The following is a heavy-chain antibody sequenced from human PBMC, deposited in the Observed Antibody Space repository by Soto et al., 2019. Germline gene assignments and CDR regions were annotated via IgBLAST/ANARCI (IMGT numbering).Heavy chain of an antibody. CDR3: AKSTAQRGSLYYFDD. D-gene: IGHD2-2*01. CDR1: GFTFSSYG. V-gene: IGHV3-30*18. Sequence: GGSLRLSCAASGFTFSSYGIHWVRQAPGEGLEWVAVISYDGSNKYYADSVKGRFTISRDNSKNTLYLQMNSLRAEDTAVYYCAKSTAQRGSLYYFDDWGQGTLVTVSS. CDR2: ISYDGSNK. J-gene: IGHJ4*02.